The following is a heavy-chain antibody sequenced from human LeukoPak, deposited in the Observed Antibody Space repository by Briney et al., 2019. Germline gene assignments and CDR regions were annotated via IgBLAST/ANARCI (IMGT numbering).Heavy chain of an antibody. J-gene: IGHJ6*03. V-gene: IGHV4-39*01. CDR3: ARLFYDFWSGHYYYYMDV. CDR2: ISYSGSS. D-gene: IGHD3-3*01. CDR1: GGSISSSTYY. Sequence: SETLSLTCTVSGGSISSSTYYWGWIRQPPGKGLEWIGSISYSGSSYYNPSLKSRVTISVDTSKNQFSLKVSSVTAADTAVYYCARLFYDFWSGHYYYYMDVWGKGATVTVSS.